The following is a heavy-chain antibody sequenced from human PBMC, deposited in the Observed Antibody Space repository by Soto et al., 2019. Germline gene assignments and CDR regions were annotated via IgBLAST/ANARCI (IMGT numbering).Heavy chain of an antibody. J-gene: IGHJ4*02. V-gene: IGHV1-18*01. CDR3: ARDLTPADY. D-gene: IGHD7-27*01. CDR2: ISAYNGNT. Sequence: QVQLVQSGAEVKKPGASVKVSCKASGYTFTSYGISWVRQAPGQGLEWMGWISAYNGNTNYAQKRPGRVTMTTDTPTSTADMELRSLRSDDTAVYSCARDLTPADYWGQGPLVTVSS. CDR1: GYTFTSYG.